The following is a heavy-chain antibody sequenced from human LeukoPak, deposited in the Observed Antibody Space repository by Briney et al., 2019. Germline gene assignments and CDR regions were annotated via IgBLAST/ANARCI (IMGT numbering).Heavy chain of an antibody. J-gene: IGHJ4*02. CDR1: GFTFSIYA. CDR3: AKGRSYYYGSGSYYNDY. V-gene: IGHV3-23*01. D-gene: IGHD3-10*01. Sequence: GGSLRLSCAASGFTFSIYAMSWVRQAPGKGLEWVSAISGSGGSTYYADSVKGRFTISRDNSKNTLYLQMNSLRAEDTAVYYCAKGRSYYYGSGSYYNDYWGQGTLVTVSS. CDR2: ISGSGGST.